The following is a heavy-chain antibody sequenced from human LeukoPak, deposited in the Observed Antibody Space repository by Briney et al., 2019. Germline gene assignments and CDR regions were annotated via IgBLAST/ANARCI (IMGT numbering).Heavy chain of an antibody. J-gene: IGHJ3*02. CDR2: ISWNSSSI. Sequence: PGGSLRLSCAASGFTFDDYAMHWVRQAPGKGLEWVSGISWNSSSIGYADSVKGRFTISRDNAKNSLYLQMNSLRAEDTALYYCAKDRTWFGELFGAFDIWGQGTMVTVSS. CDR3: AKDRTWFGELFGAFDI. D-gene: IGHD3-10*01. CDR1: GFTFDDYA. V-gene: IGHV3-9*01.